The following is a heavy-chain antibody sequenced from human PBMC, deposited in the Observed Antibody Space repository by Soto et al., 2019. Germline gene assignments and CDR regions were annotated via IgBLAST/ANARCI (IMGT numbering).Heavy chain of an antibody. CDR3: AKTASGCFSAFDI. Sequence: SVKVSWKGSGYGLTGYYMHWVRQAPGQGLEWMGWINPNSGGTTYYADSVKGRFTFSRDNSKNTLYLQMNSLRAEDMVVYYCAKTASGCFSAFDIWCQGTMVTVSS. CDR2: INPNSGGTT. CDR1: GYGLTGYY. D-gene: IGHD6-25*01. J-gene: IGHJ3*02. V-gene: IGHV1-2*02.